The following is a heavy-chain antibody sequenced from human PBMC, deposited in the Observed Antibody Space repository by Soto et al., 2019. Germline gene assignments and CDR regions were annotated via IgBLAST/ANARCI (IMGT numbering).Heavy chain of an antibody. CDR2: IYPGDSDT. V-gene: IGHV5-51*01. CDR1: GYSFTNYW. D-gene: IGHD6-13*01. CDR3: ARHIPGLAAPAGYYGMDV. J-gene: IGHJ6*02. Sequence: GESLKISCKGSGYSFTNYWVGWVRQVPGKGLEWMGIIYPGDSDTRDSPSFQGQVTISADKSISTAYLQWSSLKASDTAMYYWARHIPGLAAPAGYYGMDVWCQGTTVTVSS.